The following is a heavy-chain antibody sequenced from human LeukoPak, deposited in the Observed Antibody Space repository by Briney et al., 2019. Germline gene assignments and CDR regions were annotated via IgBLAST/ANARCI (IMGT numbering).Heavy chain of an antibody. CDR1: GYTFTGYY. D-gene: IGHD5-12*01. CDR2: INPNSGDT. CDR3: ARATHRGYSDYDFDY. J-gene: IGHJ4*02. V-gene: IGHV1-2*02. Sequence: ASVKVSCKAAGYTFTGYYMHWVRQAPVQGLEWMGWINPNSGDTKYAQKFQGRVTMTRDTSISTAYMELSRLTSDDTAVYFCARATHRGYSDYDFDYWGQGTLVTVSS.